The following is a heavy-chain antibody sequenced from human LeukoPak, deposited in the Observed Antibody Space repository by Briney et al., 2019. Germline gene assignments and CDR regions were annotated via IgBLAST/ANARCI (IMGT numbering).Heavy chain of an antibody. CDR2: ISTSSDTI. Sequence: GGSLRLSCAASGFRLTNHAMNWVRQAPGKGLEWLSCISTSSDTIHYAESVRGRFTISRDNAENSLYLQMNSLSAEDTAVYYCASCAYGSTKCWGSLDYWGQGSLVTVSS. CDR3: ASCAYGSTKCWGSLDY. J-gene: IGHJ4*02. D-gene: IGHD5/OR15-5a*01. CDR1: GFRLTNHA. V-gene: IGHV3-48*01.